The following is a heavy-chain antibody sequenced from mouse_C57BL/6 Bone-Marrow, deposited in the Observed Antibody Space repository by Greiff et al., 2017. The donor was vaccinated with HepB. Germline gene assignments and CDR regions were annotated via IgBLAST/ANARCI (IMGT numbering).Heavy chain of an antibody. Sequence: QVQLQQPGAELVKPGASVKLSCKASGYTFTSYWMQWVKQRPGQGLEWIGEIDPSDSYTNYNQKFKSKATLTVDTSSSTAYMQLSSLTSEDSAVYYCARSFDYWGQGTTLTVSS. CDR3: ARSFDY. CDR1: GYTFTSYW. V-gene: IGHV1-50*01. CDR2: IDPSDSYT. J-gene: IGHJ2*01.